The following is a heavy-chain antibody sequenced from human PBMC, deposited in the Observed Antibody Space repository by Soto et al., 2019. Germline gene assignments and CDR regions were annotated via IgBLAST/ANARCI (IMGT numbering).Heavy chain of an antibody. Sequence: ASVKVSCKASGYTFTGYYMHWVRQAPGQGLEWMGWINPNSGGTNYAQKFQGRVTMTRDTSISTAYMELSRLRSDDTAVYYCAREEGSWVEGYDFWSGYKHFDYWGQGTLVTVSS. CDR3: AREEGSWVEGYDFWSGYKHFDY. J-gene: IGHJ4*02. CDR2: INPNSGGT. V-gene: IGHV1-2*02. CDR1: GYTFTGYY. D-gene: IGHD3-3*01.